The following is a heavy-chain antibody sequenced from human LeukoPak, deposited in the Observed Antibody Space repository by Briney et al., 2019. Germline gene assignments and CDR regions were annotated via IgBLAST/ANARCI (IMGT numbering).Heavy chain of an antibody. J-gene: IGHJ4*02. CDR1: GGSISGYY. CDR3: ARDRIAVAGTL. CDR2: ISSTGNTI. V-gene: IGHV3-48*03. Sequence: LSLTCTVSGGSISGYYYYWVRQAPGKGLEWVSSISSTGNTIYYADSVKGRFTISRDNAKNSLYLQMSSLKTEDTAVYYCARDRIAVAGTLWGQGTLVTVSS. D-gene: IGHD6-19*01.